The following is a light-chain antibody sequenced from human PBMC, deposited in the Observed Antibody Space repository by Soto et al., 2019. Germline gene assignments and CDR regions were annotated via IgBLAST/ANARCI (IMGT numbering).Light chain of an antibody. J-gene: IGLJ3*02. CDR2: DVS. CDR3: SSYAGSYTWV. Sequence: QSVLTQPRSVSGSPGQSVTISCTGTSSDVGDYDYVSWYQQHPGKAPKLMIYDVSKRPSGVPDRLSGSKSGNTASLTISGLQAEDEADYYCSSYAGSYTWVFGGGTKLTVL. CDR1: SSDVGDYDY. V-gene: IGLV2-11*01.